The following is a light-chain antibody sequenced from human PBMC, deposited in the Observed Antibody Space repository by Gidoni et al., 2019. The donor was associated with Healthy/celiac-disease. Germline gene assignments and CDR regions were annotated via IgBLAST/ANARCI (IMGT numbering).Light chain of an antibody. CDR3: GADHGSGSNFVSVV. CDR2: VGTGGIVG. V-gene: IGLV9-49*01. J-gene: IGLJ2*01. CDR1: SGYSNYK. Sequence: QPVLTQPPSASASLGAPVTLTCTPSSGYSNYKVDWYQQSPGKGPRFVMRVGTGGIVGSKGDGIPDRFSVLGSGLNRYLTIKNIQEEDESDYHCGADHGSGSNFVSVVFGGGTKLTVL.